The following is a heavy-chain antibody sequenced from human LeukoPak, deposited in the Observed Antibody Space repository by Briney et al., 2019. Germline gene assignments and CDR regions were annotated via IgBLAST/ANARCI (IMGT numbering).Heavy chain of an antibody. J-gene: IGHJ5*02. CDR3: ARGRSARITMIERKFDP. D-gene: IGHD3-22*01. CDR1: GGSFSGYY. CDR2: INHSGST. Sequence: SETLSLTCAVYGGSFSGYYWSWIRQPPGKGLEWIGEINHSGSTNYNPSLKSRVTISVDTSKNQFSLKPSSVTAADTAVYYCARGRSARITMIERKFDPWGQGTLVTVSS. V-gene: IGHV4-34*01.